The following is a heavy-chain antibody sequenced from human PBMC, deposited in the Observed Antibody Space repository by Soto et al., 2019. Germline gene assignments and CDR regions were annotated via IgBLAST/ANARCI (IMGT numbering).Heavy chain of an antibody. V-gene: IGHV4-59*08. D-gene: IGHD5-18*01. CDR2: IYYSGFT. CDR3: ARRQPPGADFDY. J-gene: IGHJ4*02. CDR1: GGSISGFY. Sequence: ETLSLTCTVSGGSISGFYWSWIRQPPGNGLEWLGYIYYSGFTIYNPSLKSRVTISVDTSENQFSLNLSSVTAADTAVYYCARRQPPGADFDYWGQGTLVTVSS.